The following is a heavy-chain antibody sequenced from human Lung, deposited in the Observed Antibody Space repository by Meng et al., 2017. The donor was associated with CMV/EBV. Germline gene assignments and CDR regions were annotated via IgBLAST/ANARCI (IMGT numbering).Heavy chain of an antibody. D-gene: IGHD5/OR15-5a*01. CDR3: ARDSLYEPKYGTDV. Sequence: GGSLRLXCAASGFTFADYAMHWVRQVPGKGPEWVSGISYSGANLGYADSVRGRFTIFRDNAKNSLYLQMNSLRSEDTALYYCARDSLYEPKYGTDVWGPGXTVTVSS. J-gene: IGHJ6*02. CDR2: ISYSGANL. CDR1: GFTFADYA. V-gene: IGHV3-9*01.